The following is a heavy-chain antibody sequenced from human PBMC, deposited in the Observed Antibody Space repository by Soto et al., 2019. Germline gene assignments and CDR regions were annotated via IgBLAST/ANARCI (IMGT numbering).Heavy chain of an antibody. V-gene: IGHV3-23*01. J-gene: IGHJ4*02. Sequence: PGGSLRLSCAASGFSFSDYSMNWVRQAPGKGLEWVSFISLNGTTTYYRDSVKGRFTISRDNSKNTLHLQMNSLRAEDTAVYYCAKVPSHWDPLRGNYYFDYWGQGTLVTVSS. CDR1: GFSFSDYS. CDR3: AKVPSHWDPLRGNYYFDY. D-gene: IGHD7-27*01. CDR2: ISLNGTTT.